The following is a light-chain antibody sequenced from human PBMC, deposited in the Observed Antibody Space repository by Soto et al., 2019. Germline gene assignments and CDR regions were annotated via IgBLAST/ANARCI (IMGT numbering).Light chain of an antibody. CDR3: HYYDDSPPYP. CDR2: DAS. V-gene: IGKV3-20*01. J-gene: IGKJ3*01. Sequence: EIVLTQSPGTLSLSPGERATFSCRASQSVSSRYLAWYQQKPGQAPRLLIHDASSRATGIPDRFSGSGSGTDFTLSISRLETEDFAVYYCHYYDDSPPYPFGPGTKLDFK. CDR1: QSVSSRY.